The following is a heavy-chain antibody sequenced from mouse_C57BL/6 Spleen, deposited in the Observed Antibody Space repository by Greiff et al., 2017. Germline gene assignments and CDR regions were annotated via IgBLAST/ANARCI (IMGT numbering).Heavy chain of an antibody. CDR3: ARDYVGGDYALDY. J-gene: IGHJ4*01. D-gene: IGHD1-1*01. CDR1: GYAFSSYW. V-gene: IGHV1-82*01. CDR2: IYPGDGDT. Sequence: VQLVESGPELVKPGASVKISCKASGYAFSSYWMNWVKQRPGKGLEWIGRIYPGDGDTNYNGKFKGKATLTVDKSSSTAYMQLSSLTSEDSAVYYCARDYVGGDYALDYWGQGTTVTVSA.